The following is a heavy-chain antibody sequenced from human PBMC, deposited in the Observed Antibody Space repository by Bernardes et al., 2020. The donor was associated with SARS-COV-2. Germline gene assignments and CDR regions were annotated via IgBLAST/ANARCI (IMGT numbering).Heavy chain of an antibody. CDR3: VKDRAAASGETFGIFEI. J-gene: IGHJ3*02. D-gene: IGHD6-13*01. CDR1: GFTFSSYG. Sequence: GGSLRLSCAASGFTFSSYGMHWVRQAPGKGLEYVAGISNTGGSAYYADSVKGRFTIFRDNAKNTMYVHMSSLRPEDTALYYCVKDRAAASGETFGIFEIWGQGTMVTVSS. CDR2: ISNTGGSA. V-gene: IGHV3-64*05.